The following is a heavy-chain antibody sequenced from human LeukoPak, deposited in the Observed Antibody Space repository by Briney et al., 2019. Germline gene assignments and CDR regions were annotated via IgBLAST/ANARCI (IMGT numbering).Heavy chain of an antibody. V-gene: IGHV3-74*01. Sequence: GGALRLSCASSGFTFSSNWMHWVRQAPGKGLVWVARINTDGSFTSHTDSVKGRLTISRDNAKNTLYLQMNSLRAEDTAVYYCAREGSGPGYYFDFWGQGALVTVSS. CDR2: INTDGSFT. CDR1: GFTFSSNW. J-gene: IGHJ4*02. CDR3: AREGSGPGYYFDF. D-gene: IGHD3-10*01.